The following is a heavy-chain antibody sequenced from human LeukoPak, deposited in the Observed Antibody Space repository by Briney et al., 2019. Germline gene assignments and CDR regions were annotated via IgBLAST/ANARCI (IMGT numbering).Heavy chain of an antibody. D-gene: IGHD4-17*01. CDR3: ATARPLIYGDYAPDY. V-gene: IGHV1-24*01. Sequence: ASVKVSCKVSGYTLTELSMHWVQQAPGKGLEWMGGSDPEDGETIYAQKFQGRVTMTEDTSTDTAYMELSSLRSEDTAVYYCATARPLIYGDYAPDYWGQGTLVTVSS. J-gene: IGHJ4*02. CDR1: GYTLTELS. CDR2: SDPEDGET.